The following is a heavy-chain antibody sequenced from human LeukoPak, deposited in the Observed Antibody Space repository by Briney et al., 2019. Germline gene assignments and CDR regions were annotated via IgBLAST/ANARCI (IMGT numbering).Heavy chain of an antibody. Sequence: PSETLSLTCAVYGGSFSGYYWSWIRQPPGKGLEWIGEINHSGSTNYNPSLKSRVTISVDTSKNQFSLKLSSVTAADTAVYFCARDLHCSSTSCYPGSYWYFELWGRGTLVTVSS. J-gene: IGHJ2*01. CDR1: GGSFSGYY. V-gene: IGHV4-34*01. CDR3: ARDLHCSSTSCYPGSYWYFEL. D-gene: IGHD2-2*01. CDR2: INHSGST.